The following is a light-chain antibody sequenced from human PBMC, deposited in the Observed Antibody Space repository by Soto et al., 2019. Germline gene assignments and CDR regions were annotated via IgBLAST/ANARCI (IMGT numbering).Light chain of an antibody. Sequence: DIQLTQSPSFLSASVGDRVTITCRASQGISSYLAWYQQKPGRAPKLLIYAASTLQSGVPSRFSGSGSGAEFTLTISSLQPEDFATYYCQQLDSYPSFGPGTELDIK. V-gene: IGKV1-9*01. CDR3: QQLDSYPS. CDR2: AAS. CDR1: QGISSY. J-gene: IGKJ3*01.